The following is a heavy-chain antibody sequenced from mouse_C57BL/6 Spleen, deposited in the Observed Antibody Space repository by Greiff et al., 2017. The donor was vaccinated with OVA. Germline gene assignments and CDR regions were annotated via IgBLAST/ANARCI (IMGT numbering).Heavy chain of an antibody. J-gene: IGHJ4*01. CDR1: GFTFSSYG. CDR2: ISSGGSYT. Sequence: EVKLMESGGDLVKPGGSLKLSCAASGFTFSSYGMSWVRQTPDKRLEWVATISSGGSYTYYPDSVKGRFTISRDNAKNTLYLQMSSLKSEDTAMYYCARIKNAMDYWCQGTSVTVSS. CDR3: ARIKNAMDY. V-gene: IGHV5-6*01.